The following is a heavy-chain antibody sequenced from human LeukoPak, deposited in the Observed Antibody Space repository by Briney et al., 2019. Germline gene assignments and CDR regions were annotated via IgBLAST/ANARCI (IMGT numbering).Heavy chain of an antibody. CDR3: ARGSPLPYYYGSSGSYEPQSRGRNFDY. CDR1: GGSFSGYY. CDR2: INHSGST. D-gene: IGHD3-22*01. J-gene: IGHJ4*02. V-gene: IGHV4-34*01. Sequence: PSETLSLTCAVYGGSFSGYYWSWIRQPPGKGLEWIGEINHSGSTNYNPSLKSRVTISVDTSKNQFSLKLSSVTAADTAVYYCARGSPLPYYYGSSGSYEPQSRGRNFDYWGQGTLVTVSS.